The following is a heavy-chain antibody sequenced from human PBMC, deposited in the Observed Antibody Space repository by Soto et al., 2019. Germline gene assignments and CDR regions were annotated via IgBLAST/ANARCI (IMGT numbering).Heavy chain of an antibody. D-gene: IGHD5-18*01. Sequence: QVQLVQSGAEVKKPGASVKVSCKASGYTFTSYGITWVRQAPGQGLEWMGWISAHNGNTKYTQKLQGRVTMTTDTSTSTAYMEVRSLRSDDTAVYYCASDTAMALPDAWGQGNLVTVSS. CDR1: GYTFTSYG. CDR3: ASDTAMALPDA. CDR2: ISAHNGNT. V-gene: IGHV1-18*01. J-gene: IGHJ4*02.